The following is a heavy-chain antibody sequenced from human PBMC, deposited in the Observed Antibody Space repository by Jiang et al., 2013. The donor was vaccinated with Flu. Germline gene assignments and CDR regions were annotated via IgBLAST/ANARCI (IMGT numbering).Heavy chain of an antibody. CDR2: ISWNSAII. Sequence: VQLVESGGGLVQPGRSLRLSCAASGFTFDDYAMHWVRQAPGKGLEWVSGISWNSAIIAYADSVKGRFTISRDNAKNSLYLQMNSLRAEDTALYYCAKDLADTYYYAMDVWGQGTTVTVS. V-gene: IGHV3-9*01. CDR3: AKDLADTYYYAMDV. CDR1: GFTFDDYA. D-gene: IGHD3-9*01. J-gene: IGHJ6*02.